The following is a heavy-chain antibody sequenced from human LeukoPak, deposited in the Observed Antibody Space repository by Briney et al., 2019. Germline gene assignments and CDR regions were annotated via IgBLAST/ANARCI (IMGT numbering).Heavy chain of an antibody. Sequence: SETLSLTCTVSGGSISSYYWSWIRQPPGKGLEWIGYIYYSGTINYNPSLKSGVTISVVTSKNQFSLKLSSVTAADTAVYYCARDSRPAHYYDSSGQDWYFDLWGRGTLVTVSS. J-gene: IGHJ2*01. CDR2: IYYSGTI. CDR3: ARDSRPAHYYDSSGQDWYFDL. D-gene: IGHD3-22*01. V-gene: IGHV4-59*12. CDR1: GGSISSYY.